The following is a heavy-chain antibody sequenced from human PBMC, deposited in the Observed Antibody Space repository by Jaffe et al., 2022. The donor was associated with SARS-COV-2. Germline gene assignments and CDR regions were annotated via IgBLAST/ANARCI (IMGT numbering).Heavy chain of an antibody. Sequence: QVHLQQSGPEVKKPGASVTVSCRASGYTFSAYGVTWVRLAPGQGVEWMGWISINTGDTKYAPRFQDRVTMTRDTSTRTVYMEMRSLRSDDTAIYFCAREWVTATLDYWGQGTPVTVSA. CDR1: GYTFSAYG. D-gene: IGHD4-4*01. J-gene: IGHJ4*02. CDR2: ISINTGDT. CDR3: AREWVTATLDY. V-gene: IGHV1-18*01.